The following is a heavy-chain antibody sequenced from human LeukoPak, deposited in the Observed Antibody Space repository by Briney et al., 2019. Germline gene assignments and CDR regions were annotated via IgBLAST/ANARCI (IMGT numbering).Heavy chain of an antibody. CDR1: GFTFSSYA. Sequence: PGGSLRLSCAASGFTFSSYAMHWVRQAPGKGLEWVAVISYDGSNKYYADSVKGRFTISRDNSKNTLYPQMNSLRAEDTAVYYCARDRKGALNYGMDVWGQGTTVTVSS. J-gene: IGHJ6*02. CDR2: ISYDGSNK. CDR3: ARDRKGALNYGMDV. V-gene: IGHV3-30*04.